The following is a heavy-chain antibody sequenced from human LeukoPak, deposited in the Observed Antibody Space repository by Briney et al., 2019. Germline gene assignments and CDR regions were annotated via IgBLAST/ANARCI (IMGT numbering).Heavy chain of an antibody. D-gene: IGHD1-26*01. CDR1: GDSISTSRYS. CDR3: ARHPIVGATRPLYYFDY. CDR2: IYYSGST. J-gene: IGHJ4*02. V-gene: IGHV4-39*01. Sequence: TSETLSLTCTVSGDSISTSRYSWGWIRQPPGKGLERIGNIYYSGSTYYNPSLKRRVTISVDPSTNRFPLQLTSVTAADTAVYYCARHPIVGATRPLYYFDYWGQGNLVTVSS.